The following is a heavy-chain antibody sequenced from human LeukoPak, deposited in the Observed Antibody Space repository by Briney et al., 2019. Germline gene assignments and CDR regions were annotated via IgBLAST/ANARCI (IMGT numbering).Heavy chain of an antibody. V-gene: IGHV4-39*07. CDR1: GGSISSSSYY. J-gene: IGHJ6*03. CDR3: ARVAADTQNYYYYMDV. CDR2: IYYSGST. Sequence: SETLSLTCTVSGGSISSSSYYWGWIRQPPGKGLEWIGSIYYSGSTYYNPSLKSRVTISVDTSKNQFSLKLSSVTAADTAVYYCARVAADTQNYYYYMDVWGKGTTVTISS. D-gene: IGHD6-13*01.